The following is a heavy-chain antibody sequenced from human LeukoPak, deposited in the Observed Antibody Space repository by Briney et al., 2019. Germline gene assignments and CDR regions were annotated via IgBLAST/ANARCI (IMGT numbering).Heavy chain of an antibody. V-gene: IGHV3-15*01. J-gene: IGHJ4*02. Sequence: PGGSLRLSCAASGFTFSNAWMSWVRQAPGKGLEWVGRIKSKTDGGTTDYAAPVKGRFTISRDDSKNTLYLQMNSLKTEDTAVYYCTVRFGRLPAFDYWGQGTLVTVSS. CDR3: TVRFGRLPAFDY. CDR2: IKSKTDGGTT. D-gene: IGHD3-16*01. CDR1: GFTFSNAW.